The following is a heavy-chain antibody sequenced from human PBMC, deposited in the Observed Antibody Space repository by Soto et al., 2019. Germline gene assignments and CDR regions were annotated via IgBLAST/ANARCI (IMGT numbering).Heavy chain of an antibody. CDR1: GFTFSSYA. J-gene: IGHJ4*02. CDR3: AKRRGAGGHFDY. Sequence: GGSLRLSCAASGFTFSSYAMGWVRQGPGKGLEWVAVVSIGGSTHYADSVRGRFTISRENSKNTLSLQMNRLTAADTAVYCCAKRRGAGGHFDYWGQGALVTVS. D-gene: IGHD2-15*01. V-gene: IGHV3-23*01. CDR2: VSIGGST.